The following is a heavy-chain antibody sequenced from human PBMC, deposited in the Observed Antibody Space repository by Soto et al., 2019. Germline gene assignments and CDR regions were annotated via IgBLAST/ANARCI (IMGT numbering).Heavy chain of an antibody. Sequence: QVRMKESGPGLVKPSETLSLTCTVSGGSVRSPSHYWSWMRQPPGKGLEWIGYRYYIGTTDYNPSHAKRVTHHLDTSQNQLSLKMRSVTVADTAVYYCARNASGRGWLDSWGQGTLVTVSS. V-gene: IGHV4-61*01. CDR2: RYYIGTT. D-gene: IGHD3-10*01. CDR1: GGSVRSPSHY. CDR3: ARNASGRGWLDS. J-gene: IGHJ5*01.